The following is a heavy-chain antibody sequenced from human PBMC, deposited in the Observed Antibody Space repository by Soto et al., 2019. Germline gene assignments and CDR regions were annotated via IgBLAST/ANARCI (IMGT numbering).Heavy chain of an antibody. CDR1: GFTFSNYA. J-gene: IGHJ4*02. V-gene: IGHV3-23*01. D-gene: IGHD5-12*01. CDR2: LYGSGGGI. Sequence: TGGSLRLSCAASGFTFSNYAMIWIRQVPGKGLQWVSGLYGSGGGIHYAESVKDRFTISRDNSAYAVYLQMNNLRVEDSAIYYCAKDAVSRDGVWLAHDWGQGTVVTVSS. CDR3: AKDAVSRDGVWLAHD.